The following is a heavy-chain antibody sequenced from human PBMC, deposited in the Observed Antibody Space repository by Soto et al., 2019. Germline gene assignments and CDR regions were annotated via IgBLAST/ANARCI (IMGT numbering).Heavy chain of an antibody. CDR3: TRGPPRVQWFDP. CDR1: GGAVSSGTYY. V-gene: IGHV4-61*01. Sequence: SGTLSLTCTGSGGAVSSGTYYWSWIRQPPGKGLEWIGHIYFTGSTNYNPSLKSRVTMSLDTSRNQFSLKLSSVTAADTAVYYCTRGPPRVQWFDPWGLGTLVTVSS. CDR2: IYFTGST. J-gene: IGHJ5*02.